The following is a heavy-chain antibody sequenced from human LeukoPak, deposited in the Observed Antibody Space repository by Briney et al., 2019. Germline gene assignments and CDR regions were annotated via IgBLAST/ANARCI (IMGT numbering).Heavy chain of an antibody. CDR2: IYPCDSDT. CDR3: ARHLHSGYDFAFYYGMDV. V-gene: IGHV5-51*01. J-gene: IGHJ6*02. D-gene: IGHD5-12*01. Sequence: GESLKISCKGSGYSFTSYWIGWVRQMPGKGLEWMGIIYPCDSDTRYSPSFQGQVTISADKSISTAYLQWSSLKASDTAMYYCARHLHSGYDFAFYYGMDVWGQGTTVTVSS. CDR1: GYSFTSYW.